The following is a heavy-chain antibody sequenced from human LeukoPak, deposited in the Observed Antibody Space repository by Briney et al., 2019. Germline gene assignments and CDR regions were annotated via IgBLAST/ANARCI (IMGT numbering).Heavy chain of an antibody. Sequence: PGGSLRLSCAASGFTFSSYSMNWVRQAPGKGLEWVSYISSSSTKYYADFVKGRFTISRDYSKNTLYLHMNSLRAEDTAVYYCARDQAGSGHYADYWGQGTLVTVSS. D-gene: IGHD3-10*01. CDR3: ARDQAGSGHYADY. J-gene: IGHJ4*02. V-gene: IGHV3-48*01. CDR2: ISSSSTK. CDR1: GFTFSSYS.